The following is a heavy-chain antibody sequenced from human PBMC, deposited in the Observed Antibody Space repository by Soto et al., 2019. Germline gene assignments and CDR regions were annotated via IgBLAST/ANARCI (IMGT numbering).Heavy chain of an antibody. D-gene: IGHD2-15*01. CDR1: GFTFGDYA. Sequence: PGGSLRLSCTASGFTFGDYAMSWFRQAPGKGLEWVGFIRSKAYGGTTEYAASVKGRFTISRDDSKSIAYLQMNSLKTEDTAVYYCTQEDIVVVGAATTAHYYYGMDVWGQGTTVTVSS. CDR2: IRSKAYGGTT. J-gene: IGHJ6*02. V-gene: IGHV3-49*03. CDR3: TQEDIVVVGAATTAHYYYGMDV.